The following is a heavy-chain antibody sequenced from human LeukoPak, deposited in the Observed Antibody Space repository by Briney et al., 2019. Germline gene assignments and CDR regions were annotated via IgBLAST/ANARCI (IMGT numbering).Heavy chain of an antibody. J-gene: IGHJ4*02. CDR1: GGSISSSSYY. CDR2: IYYSGST. D-gene: IGHD3-10*01. CDR3: ARSPIRITMVRFADFDY. V-gene: IGHV4-39*01. Sequence: PSETLSLTCTVSGGSISSSSYYWGWIRQPPGKGLEWIGSIYYSGSTYYNPSLKSRVTISVDTSKNQFSLKLSSVTAADTAVYYCARSPIRITMVRFADFDYWGQGTPVTVSS.